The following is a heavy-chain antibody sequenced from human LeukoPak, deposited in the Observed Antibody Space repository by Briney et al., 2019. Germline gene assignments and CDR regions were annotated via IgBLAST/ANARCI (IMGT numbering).Heavy chain of an antibody. CDR2: TFYTGRT. J-gene: IGHJ3*01. CDR1: GDSIISNIYW. Sequence: SETLSLTCTVSGDSIISNIYWWDWVRLPPGKGLEWIGATFYTGRTFYSPSLKSRVTISVDTSKNQFPLDLSSATAADTAVYYCARRRHNFDFYDVWGQGTRVTVSS. V-gene: IGHV4-39*01. CDR3: ARRRHNFDFYDV. D-gene: IGHD3/OR15-3a*01.